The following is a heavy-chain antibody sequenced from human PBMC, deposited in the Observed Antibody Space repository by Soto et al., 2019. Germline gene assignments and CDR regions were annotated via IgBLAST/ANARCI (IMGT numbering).Heavy chain of an antibody. CDR2: IYDSGSN. J-gene: IGHJ5*02. V-gene: IGHV4-31*02. Sequence: SETLSLTCTVSGGSISSGGYYWSWIRQHPGKGLEWIGYIYDSGSNYYNPSLKSRVTISVDTYKNQFSLKLSSVTAADTAVYYCARDLGGNWFDPWGQGTLVTVSS. CDR1: GGSISSGGYY. CDR3: ARDLGGNWFDP. D-gene: IGHD3-16*01.